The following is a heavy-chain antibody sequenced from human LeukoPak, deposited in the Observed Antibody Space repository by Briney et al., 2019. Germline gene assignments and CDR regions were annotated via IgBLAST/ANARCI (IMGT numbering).Heavy chain of an antibody. Sequence: SVKVSCKASGGTFSSYAISWVRQAPGQGLEWMGGIIPIFGTANYAQKFQGRVTITADKSTSTACMELSSLRSEDTAVYYCARDRGSGSPTGWFDPWGQGTLVTVSS. D-gene: IGHD1-26*01. CDR1: GGTFSSYA. V-gene: IGHV1-69*06. CDR2: IIPIFGTA. J-gene: IGHJ5*02. CDR3: ARDRGSGSPTGWFDP.